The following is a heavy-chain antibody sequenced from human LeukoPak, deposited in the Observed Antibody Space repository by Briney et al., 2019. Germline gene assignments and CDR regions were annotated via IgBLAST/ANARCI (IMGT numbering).Heavy chain of an antibody. V-gene: IGHV3-21*01. Sequence: PGGSLRLSCAASGFTFSSYAMHWVRQAPGKGLEWVSSISSSTSYRYYADSVKGRFTISRDNAKNSLYLQMNSLRAEDTAVYYCARDRYSYGYYWFDLWGQGTLVTVSS. CDR2: ISSSTSYR. J-gene: IGHJ5*02. CDR3: ARDRYSYGYYWFDL. D-gene: IGHD5-18*01. CDR1: GFTFSSYA.